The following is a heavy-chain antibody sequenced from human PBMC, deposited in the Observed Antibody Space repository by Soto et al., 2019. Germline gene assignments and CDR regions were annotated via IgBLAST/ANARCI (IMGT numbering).Heavy chain of an antibody. V-gene: IGHV3-33*01. CDR3: ARGYGYSSSSALFDY. D-gene: IGHD6-13*01. CDR1: GFTFSSYG. Sequence: GGSLRLSCAASGFTFSSYGMHWVRQAPGKGLEWVAVIWYDGSNKYYADSVKGRFTISRDNSKNTLYLQMNSLRAEDTAVYYCARGYGYSSSSALFDYWGQGTLVTVSS. J-gene: IGHJ4*02. CDR2: IWYDGSNK.